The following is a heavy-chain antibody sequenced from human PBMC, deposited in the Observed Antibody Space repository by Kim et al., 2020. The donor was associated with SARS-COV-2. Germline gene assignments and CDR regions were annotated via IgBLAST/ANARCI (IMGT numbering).Heavy chain of an antibody. J-gene: IGHJ4*02. D-gene: IGHD3-10*01. V-gene: IGHV1-3*01. Sequence: ASVKVSCKASGYTFTSYAMHWVRQAPGQRSEWMGWINAGNGNTKYSQKFQGRVTITRDTSASTAYMELSSLRSEDTAVYYCARVTMVLGVTSYYFEYWGQGTLVTVSS. CDR2: INAGNGNT. CDR1: GYTFTSYA. CDR3: ARVTMVLGVTSYYFEY.